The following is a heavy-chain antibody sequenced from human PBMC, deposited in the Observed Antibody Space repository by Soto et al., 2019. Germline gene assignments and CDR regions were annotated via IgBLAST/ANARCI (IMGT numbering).Heavy chain of an antibody. J-gene: IGHJ4*02. CDR1: GGTFSSYS. Sequence: QVQLVQSGAEVKEPGSSVKVSCKASGGTFSSYSISWVRQAPGQGLEWMGRIIPIVDIATYAQKLEGRVTITADKSTSTAYLELSSLRSEDTAVYYCARVTGGAGNYFDYWGQGTQVTVFS. D-gene: IGHD6-19*01. CDR2: IIPIVDIA. V-gene: IGHV1-69*02. CDR3: ARVTGGAGNYFDY.